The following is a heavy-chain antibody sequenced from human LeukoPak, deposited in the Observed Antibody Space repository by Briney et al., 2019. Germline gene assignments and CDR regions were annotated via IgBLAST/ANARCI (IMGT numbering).Heavy chain of an antibody. V-gene: IGHV3-48*03. CDR1: GFTFSSYE. CDR3: ARDRAQELWFGEPTNYYFGMDV. Sequence: TGGCLRLSCAASGFTFSSYEMNWVRQAPGKGLEWVSYISSSGSTIYYADSVKGRFTISRDNAKNSLYLQMNSLRAEDTAVYYCARDRAQELWFGEPTNYYFGMDVWDQGTRVLVSS. J-gene: IGHJ6*02. CDR2: ISSSGSTI. D-gene: IGHD3-10*01.